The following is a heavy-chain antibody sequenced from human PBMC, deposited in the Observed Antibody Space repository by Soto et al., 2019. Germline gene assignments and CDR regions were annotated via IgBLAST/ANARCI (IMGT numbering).Heavy chain of an antibody. CDR2: ISWDGGSI. D-gene: IGHD2-15*01. CDR1: GFKFDDYM. CDR3: AKEGNGGSSLDH. V-gene: IGHV3-43*01. Sequence: PGGSLRLSCEASGFKFDDYMMHWVRQAPGKGLEWISLISWDGGSIDYADSIKGRFTVSRDNSKNSLYLHMNSLKTEDTAIYYCAKEGNGGSSLDHWGRGTLVTVSS. J-gene: IGHJ4*02.